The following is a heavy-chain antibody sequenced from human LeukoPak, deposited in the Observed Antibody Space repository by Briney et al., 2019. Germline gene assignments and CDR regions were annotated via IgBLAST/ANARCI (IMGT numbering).Heavy chain of an antibody. Sequence: PGGSLRLSCAASGFTFSDFWRHWVRQAPGKGLVWVAGVKGDGRTTVYADSGKGRFTIARDNAKNRLYVQMNSLRADASRVYYCATGHRYGYDYWGRGDLVTVSS. J-gene: IGHJ4*02. CDR2: VKGDGRTT. V-gene: IGHV3-74*01. D-gene: IGHD5-18*01. CDR1: GFTFSDFW. CDR3: ATGHRYGYDY.